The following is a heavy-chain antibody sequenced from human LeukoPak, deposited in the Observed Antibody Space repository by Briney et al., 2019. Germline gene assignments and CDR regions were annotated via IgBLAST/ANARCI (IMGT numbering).Heavy chain of an antibody. CDR2: ISWNSGSI. CDR3: AKDIGLLPVYFDY. CDR1: GFTSDDYA. Sequence: PGGSLRLSCAASGFTSDDYAMHWVRQAPGKGLEWVSGISWNSGSIGYADSVKGRFTISRDNAKNSLYLQMNSLRAEDTALYYCAKDIGLLPVYFDYWGQGTLVTVSS. D-gene: IGHD3-22*01. V-gene: IGHV3-9*02. J-gene: IGHJ4*02.